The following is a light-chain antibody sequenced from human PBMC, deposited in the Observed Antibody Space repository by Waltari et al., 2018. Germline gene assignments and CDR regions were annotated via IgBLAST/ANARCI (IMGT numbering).Light chain of an antibody. Sequence: DIPMTQSPSPVSASVGDSVTITCRASQDIGNRVAWYQQKPGKAPNLLIYGTSSLQTGVPSRFSGSGSGTEFTLTISSLQPEDFGTYYCQQGKSFPIAFGPGTKVEIK. CDR1: QDIGNR. V-gene: IGKV1-12*01. CDR3: QQGKSFPIA. J-gene: IGKJ3*01. CDR2: GTS.